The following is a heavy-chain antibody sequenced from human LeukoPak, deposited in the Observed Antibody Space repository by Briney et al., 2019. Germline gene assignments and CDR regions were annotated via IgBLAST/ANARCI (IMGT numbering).Heavy chain of an antibody. J-gene: IGHJ4*02. CDR3: ARAWGSGSYFDY. CDR1: GFTFSSYA. Sequence: PGGSLRLSCAASGFTFSSYAMHWVRQAPGKGLEWVAVISYDGSNKYYADSVKGRFTISRDNSKNTLYLQMNSLRAEDTAVYYCARAWGSGSYFDYWGQGTLVTVSS. V-gene: IGHV3-30-3*01. D-gene: IGHD1-26*01. CDR2: ISYDGSNK.